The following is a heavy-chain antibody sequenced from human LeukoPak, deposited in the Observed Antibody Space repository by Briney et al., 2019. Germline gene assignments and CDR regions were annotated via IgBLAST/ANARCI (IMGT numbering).Heavy chain of an antibody. Sequence: SETLSLTCTVSGGSISSGSYYWSWIRQPAGKGLEWIGRIYTSGSTNYNPSLKSRVTISVDTSKNQFSLKLSSVTAADTAVYYCARGDFWSGYFDDWGQGTLVTVSS. J-gene: IGHJ4*02. CDR3: ARGDFWSGYFDD. D-gene: IGHD3-3*01. V-gene: IGHV4-61*02. CDR2: IYTSGST. CDR1: GGSISSGSYY.